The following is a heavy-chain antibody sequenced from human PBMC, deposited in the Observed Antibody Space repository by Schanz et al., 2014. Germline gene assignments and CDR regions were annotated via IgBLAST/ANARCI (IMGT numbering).Heavy chain of an antibody. CDR2: ISTSGTYM. D-gene: IGHD3-10*01. Sequence: EVQLLESGGGLVQPGGSLRLSCAASGFTFSAYYMDWVRQAPGRGLEWVSSISTSGTYMYIADSLKGRLTISRDNSKNTLYRQMSSLTTEDTAVYYCAKYRGYYRVSGSYRELEYWGQGTLXTVSS. J-gene: IGHJ4*02. V-gene: IGHV3-21*02. CDR1: GFTFSAYY. CDR3: AKYRGYYRVSGSYRELEY.